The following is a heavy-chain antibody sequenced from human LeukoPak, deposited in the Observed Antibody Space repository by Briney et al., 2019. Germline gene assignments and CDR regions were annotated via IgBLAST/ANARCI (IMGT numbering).Heavy chain of an antibody. CDR3: ARSGFGEAGFDY. D-gene: IGHD3-10*01. CDR1: GGSISSYY. J-gene: IGHJ4*02. Sequence: SETLSLTCTVSGGSISSYYWSWIRQPPGKGLEWIGYIYYSGSTNHNPSLKSRVTISVDTSKNQFSLKLSSVTAADTAVYYCARSGFGEAGFDYWGQGTLVTVSS. CDR2: IYYSGST. V-gene: IGHV4-59*08.